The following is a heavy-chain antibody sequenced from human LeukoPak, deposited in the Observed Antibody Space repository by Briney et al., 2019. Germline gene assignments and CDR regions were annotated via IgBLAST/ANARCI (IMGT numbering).Heavy chain of an antibody. D-gene: IGHD6-19*01. CDR3: AREHSSGRYDY. J-gene: IGHJ4*02. V-gene: IGHV3-13*01. CDR1: GFTFSSYD. Sequence: PGGSLRLSCAASGFTFSSYDMHWVRQATGKGLEWVSAIGTAGDTYYPGSVKGRFTISRENAKNSLYLQMNSLRAEDTAVYYCAREHSSGRYDYWGQGTLVTVSS. CDR2: IGTAGDT.